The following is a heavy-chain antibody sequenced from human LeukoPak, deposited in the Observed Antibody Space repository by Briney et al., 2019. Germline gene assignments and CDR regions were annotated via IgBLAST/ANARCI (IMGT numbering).Heavy chain of an antibody. V-gene: IGHV4-59*01. J-gene: IGHJ5*02. CDR2: IHSSGNT. CDR3: GRAGRYCSGGSCYGENWFDP. D-gene: IGHD2-15*01. Sequence: ASETLSLTCTVSGGSISGYYWNWIRQPPGKGLEWLAYIHSSGNTRYNPSLRSRVTMSVDTSKNQFSLKLISVTAADTAVYYCGRAGRYCSGGSCYGENWFDPWGQGTLVTVSS. CDR1: GGSISGYY.